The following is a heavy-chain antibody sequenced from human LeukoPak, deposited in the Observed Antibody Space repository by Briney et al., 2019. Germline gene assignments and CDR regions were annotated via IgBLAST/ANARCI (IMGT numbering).Heavy chain of an antibody. J-gene: IGHJ5*02. D-gene: IGHD3-9*01. Sequence: SETLSLTCAVYGESFDGFYWNWIRQPPGKGLEWIGEINYSGMSDYNPALKSRVAISADSSKRQFSLDLTSVTAADTAVYYCAIRLATSRLATATIWFDPWGQGTLVSVSS. CDR3: AIRLATSRLATATIWFDP. CDR2: INYSGMS. V-gene: IGHV4-34*01. CDR1: GESFDGFY.